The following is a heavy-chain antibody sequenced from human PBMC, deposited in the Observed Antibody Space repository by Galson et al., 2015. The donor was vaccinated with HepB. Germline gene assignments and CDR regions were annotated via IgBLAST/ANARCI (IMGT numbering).Heavy chain of an antibody. CDR1: GFTFSDYY. D-gene: IGHD7-27*01. V-gene: IGHV3-11*04. CDR2: ISYGGGTT. Sequence: SLRLSCAASGFTFSDYYMTWIRQAPGKGLEWVSYISYGGGTTYYANSVKGRFTISRDNAKNSLYLQMNSLRAEDTAVFYCAKGNNWGPSGDFDYWGQGTLVTVSS. J-gene: IGHJ4*02. CDR3: AKGNNWGPSGDFDY.